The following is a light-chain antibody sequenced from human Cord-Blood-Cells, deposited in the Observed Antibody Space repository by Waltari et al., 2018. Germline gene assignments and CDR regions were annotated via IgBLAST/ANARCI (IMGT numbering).Light chain of an antibody. Sequence: QSALTQPASVSGSPGQSITISCTGTSSDVGSYNLVSWYQQHPGKAPKLMIYEGSKRPSGVSNRFSVSKSGNTASLTISGLQAEDEADYYCCSDAGSSTNWVFGGGTKLTVL. V-gene: IGLV2-23*01. CDR3: CSDAGSSTNWV. CDR2: EGS. CDR1: SSDVGSYNL. J-gene: IGLJ3*02.